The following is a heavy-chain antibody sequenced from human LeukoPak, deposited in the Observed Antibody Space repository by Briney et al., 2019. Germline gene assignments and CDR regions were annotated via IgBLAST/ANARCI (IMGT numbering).Heavy chain of an antibody. CDR3: AKDKNGWTHGVYFDY. CDR2: IRYDGSNK. V-gene: IGHV3-30*02. Sequence: PGGSLRLSCAASGFTFSSYGMHWVRQAPGKGLEWVAFIRYDGSNKYYADSVKGRFTISRDNSKNTLYLQMNSLRAEDTAVYYCAKDKNGWTHGVYFDYWGQGTLVTVSS. J-gene: IGHJ4*02. CDR1: GFTFSSYG. D-gene: IGHD6-19*01.